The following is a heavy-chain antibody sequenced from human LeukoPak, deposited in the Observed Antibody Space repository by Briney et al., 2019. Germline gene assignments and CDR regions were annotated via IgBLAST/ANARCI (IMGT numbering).Heavy chain of an antibody. CDR3: ARLGHYYDSPLAFDI. CDR1: GGSISSYY. CDR2: IYTSGST. Sequence: SETLSLTCTVSGGSISSYYWSWIRQPPGKGLEWIGYIYTSGSTNYNPSLKSRVTISGDTSKNQVSLKLSSVTAADTAVYYCARLGHYYDSPLAFDIWGQGTMVTVSS. D-gene: IGHD3-22*01. J-gene: IGHJ3*02. V-gene: IGHV4-4*09.